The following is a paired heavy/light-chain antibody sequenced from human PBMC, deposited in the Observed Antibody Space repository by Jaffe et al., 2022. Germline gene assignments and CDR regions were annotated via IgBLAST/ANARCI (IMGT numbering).Heavy chain of an antibody. J-gene: IGHJ4*02. CDR3: ARDNGIGAVTTFGASDY. CDR1: GFTFSSYS. CDR2: ISSSSSYI. V-gene: IGHV3-21*01. D-gene: IGHD3-16*01. Sequence: EVQLVESGGGLVKPGGSLRLSCAASGFTFSSYSMNWVRQAPGKGLEWVSSISSSSSYIYYADSVKGRFTISRDNAKNSLYLQMNSLRAEDTAVYYCARDNGIGAVTTFGASDYWGQGTLVTVSS.
Light chain of an antibody. J-gene: IGKJ1*01. CDR2: AAS. CDR3: QQYYSFPRT. V-gene: IGKV1D-8*02. Sequence: AIWMTQSPSLLSASTGDRVTISCRMSQGISSYLAWYQQKPGKAPELLIYAASTLQSGVPSRFSGSGSGTDFTLTISCLQSEDFATYYCQQYYSFPRTFGQGTKVEIK. CDR1: QGISSY.